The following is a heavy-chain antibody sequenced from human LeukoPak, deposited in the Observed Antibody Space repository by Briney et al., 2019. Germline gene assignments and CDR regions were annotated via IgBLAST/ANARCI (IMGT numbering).Heavy chain of an antibody. CDR2: IKQDGSEK. Sequence: GGSLRLSCAASGFTCSSYWMSWVRQAPGKGLEWVANIKQDGSEKYYVDSVKGQFTISRDNAKNSLYLQMNSLRAEDTAVYYCARESAYSGYDYWGQGTLVTVSS. V-gene: IGHV3-7*03. D-gene: IGHD5-12*01. CDR3: ARESAYSGYDY. CDR1: GFTCSSYW. J-gene: IGHJ4*02.